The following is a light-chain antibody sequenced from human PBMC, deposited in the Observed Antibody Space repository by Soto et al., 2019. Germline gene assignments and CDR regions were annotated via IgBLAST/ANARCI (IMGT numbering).Light chain of an antibody. V-gene: IGLV2-14*01. J-gene: IGLJ1*01. CDR2: DVS. CDR3: SSYTSSSTLGGV. CDR1: SSDVGGYNY. Sequence: QSALTQPASVSGSPGQSITISCTGTSSDVGGYNYVSWYQQHTGKAPKLMIYDVSNRPSGVSNRFSGSKSGNTASLTISGLQAEDEADYYCSSYTSSSTLGGVFGTGTKLTVL.